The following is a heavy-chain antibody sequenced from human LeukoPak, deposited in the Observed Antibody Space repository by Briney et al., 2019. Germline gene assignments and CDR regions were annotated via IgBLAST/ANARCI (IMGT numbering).Heavy chain of an antibody. CDR1: GGSISTSGYY. V-gene: IGHV4-39*07. D-gene: IGHD2-2*01. CDR2: VDSSGNA. Sequence: SETLSLTCTVSGGSISTSGYYWGWIRQPPGKGLEYFASVDSSGNAYYNPSLQSRVTISSDTSKNQFSLKLSSVTAADTAVYYCARVIVVPAALFHFDYWGQGTLVTVSS. CDR3: ARVIVVPAALFHFDY. J-gene: IGHJ4*02.